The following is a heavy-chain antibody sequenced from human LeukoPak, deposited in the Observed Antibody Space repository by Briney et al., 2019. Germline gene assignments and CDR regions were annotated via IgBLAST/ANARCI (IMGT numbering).Heavy chain of an antibody. CDR2: IYSGGST. CDR1: EFSVGSNY. V-gene: IGHV3-53*01. D-gene: IGHD3-10*01. Sequence: PGGSLRLSCAASEFSVGSNYMTWVRQAPGKGLEWVSLIYSGGSTYYADSVKGRFTISRDNSKNTLYLQMNSLRAEDTAVYYCAKEVLYYYYMDVWGKGTTVTVSS. CDR3: AKEVLYYYYMDV. J-gene: IGHJ6*03.